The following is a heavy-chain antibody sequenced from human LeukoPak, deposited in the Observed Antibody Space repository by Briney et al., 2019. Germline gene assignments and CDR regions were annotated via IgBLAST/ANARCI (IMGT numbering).Heavy chain of an antibody. V-gene: IGHV3-53*01. D-gene: IGHD3-10*01. CDR2: IYSGGST. J-gene: IGHJ4*02. CDR3: ARGSRGYYGSGSYYTF. Sequence: PGGSLRLSCAASGFTVSSNYMSWARQAPGKGLEWVPVIYSGGSTYYADSVKGRFTISRDNSKNTLYLQMNSLRAEDTAVYYCARGSRGYYGSGSYYTFWGQGTLVTVSS. CDR1: GFTVSSNY.